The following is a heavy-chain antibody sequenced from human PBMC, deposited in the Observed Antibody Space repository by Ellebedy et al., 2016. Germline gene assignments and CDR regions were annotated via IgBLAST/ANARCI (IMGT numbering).Heavy chain of an antibody. Sequence: GGSLRLSXAASGFTFSNAWMSWVRQAPGKGLEWVSSISSSSSYIYYADSVKGRFTISRDNAKNSLYLQMNSLRAEDTAVYYCARDPGVVVAATNAFDIWGQGTMVTVSS. CDR1: GFTFSNAW. D-gene: IGHD2-15*01. CDR2: ISSSSSYI. J-gene: IGHJ3*02. CDR3: ARDPGVVVAATNAFDI. V-gene: IGHV3-21*01.